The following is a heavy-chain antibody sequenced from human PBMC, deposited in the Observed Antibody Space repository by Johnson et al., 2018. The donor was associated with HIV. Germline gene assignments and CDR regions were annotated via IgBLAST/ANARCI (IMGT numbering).Heavy chain of an antibody. CDR2: LYSGGST. Sequence: MQLVESGGGLVQPGGSLRLSCASGFTVSTNYMSWVRQAPGKGLEWASVLYSGGSTYYADSLKGRFTISRDNSKNTLYLQMNSLRAEDTAVYYCAKDSSVLLCFDIWGQGTMVTVSS. D-gene: IGHD3-10*01. V-gene: IGHV3-66*01. CDR3: AKDSSVLLCFDI. CDR1: GFTVSTNY. J-gene: IGHJ3*02.